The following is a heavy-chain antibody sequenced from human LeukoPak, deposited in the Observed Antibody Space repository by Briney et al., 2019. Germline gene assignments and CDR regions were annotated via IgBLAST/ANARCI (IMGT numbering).Heavy chain of an antibody. Sequence: GASVKVSCKASGGTFSSYAISWVRQAPGQGLEWMGGIIPIFGTANYAQKFQGRVTITADESTSTAYMELSSLRSEDTAVYYCARGRRAYYYDSSGYYGYWGQGTLVTVSS. J-gene: IGHJ4*02. CDR1: GGTFSSYA. CDR3: ARGRRAYYYDSSGYYGY. D-gene: IGHD3-22*01. V-gene: IGHV1-69*13. CDR2: IIPIFGTA.